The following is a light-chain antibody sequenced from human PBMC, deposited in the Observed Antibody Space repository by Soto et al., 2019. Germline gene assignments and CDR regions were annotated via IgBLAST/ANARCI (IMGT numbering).Light chain of an antibody. CDR1: SSDVGGYNY. Sequence: QSVLTQPASVSGSPGQSITISCTGTSSDVGGYNYVSWYQQHPGKAPKLMIYDVSNRPSGVSNRFSGSKSGNTASLTISGLQVEDEADYYCSSYTSSSSYVSGTGTKASVL. J-gene: IGLJ1*01. CDR2: DVS. CDR3: SSYTSSSSYV. V-gene: IGLV2-14*01.